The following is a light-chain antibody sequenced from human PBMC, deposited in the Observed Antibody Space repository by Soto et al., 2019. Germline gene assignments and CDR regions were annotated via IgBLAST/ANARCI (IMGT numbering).Light chain of an antibody. Sequence: EIVLTQSPATLSLSPGERATLSCRASQSVSIYLAWYQQKPGQAPRLLIYDASNRATGIPARFSGSGSGTYFTLTISSLEPEDFAVYYCQQRVDWLTFGGGTRVEIK. CDR1: QSVSIY. V-gene: IGKV3-11*01. CDR2: DAS. CDR3: QQRVDWLT. J-gene: IGKJ4*01.